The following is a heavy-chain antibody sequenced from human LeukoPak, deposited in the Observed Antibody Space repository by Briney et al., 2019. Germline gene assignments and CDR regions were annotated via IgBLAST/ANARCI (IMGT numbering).Heavy chain of an antibody. J-gene: IGHJ5*02. D-gene: IGHD3-9*01. CDR2: ISSSGTTI. Sequence: GGSLRLSCAASGFTFSDYYMSWIRQAPGKGLEWVSYISSSGTTIYYADSVKGRFTISRDNAKNSLFLQMNSLRSEDTAVYYCARDWDGYDILTGYYVRWFDPWGQGTLVTVSS. CDR1: GFTFSDYY. CDR3: ARDWDGYDILTGYYVRWFDP. V-gene: IGHV3-11*01.